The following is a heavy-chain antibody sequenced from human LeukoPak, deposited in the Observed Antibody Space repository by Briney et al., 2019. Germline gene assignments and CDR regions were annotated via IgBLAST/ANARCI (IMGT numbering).Heavy chain of an antibody. CDR3: ARGPPQDDYYYYYMDV. CDR1: GFTFSDSG. J-gene: IGHJ6*03. Sequence: GGSLRLSCAASGFTFSDSGMYWVRQSPGKGLEWVALIWYDGSNKYYADSVKGRFTISRDNSKNTLYLQINSLRAEDTAVYYCARGPPQDDYYYYYMDVWGKGTTVTVSS. V-gene: IGHV3-33*01. CDR2: IWYDGSNK.